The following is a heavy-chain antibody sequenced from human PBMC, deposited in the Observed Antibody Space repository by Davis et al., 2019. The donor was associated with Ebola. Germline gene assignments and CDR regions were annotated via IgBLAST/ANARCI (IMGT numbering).Heavy chain of an antibody. CDR2: ISAYNGNT. Sequence: AASVKVSCKASGYTFTSYGISWVRQAPGQGLEWMGWISAYNGNTNYAQKLQGRVTMTTDTSTSTAYMGLRSLRSDDTAVYYCAKDETGWTRFDFWGQGTLVTVSS. D-gene: IGHD1-1*01. CDR1: GYTFTSYG. J-gene: IGHJ4*02. CDR3: AKDETGWTRFDF. V-gene: IGHV1-18*04.